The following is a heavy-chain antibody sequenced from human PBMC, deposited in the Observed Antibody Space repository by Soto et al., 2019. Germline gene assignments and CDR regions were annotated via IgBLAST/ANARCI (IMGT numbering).Heavy chain of an antibody. D-gene: IGHD3-3*01. CDR1: GGSISSSYW. V-gene: IGHV4-4*02. CDR3: VSSLNYDFWRDGGRHFYFDY. Sequence: QVQLQESGPGLVKPSGTLSLTCAVSGGSISSSYWWNWVRQTPRGGLEWIGKIYHGGTTNYNPSLKNRVTIAVDKSKNPFSVKLTSVTAADTAVYYCVSSLNYDFWRDGGRHFYFDYWGRGILATVSS. J-gene: IGHJ4*02. CDR2: IYHGGTT.